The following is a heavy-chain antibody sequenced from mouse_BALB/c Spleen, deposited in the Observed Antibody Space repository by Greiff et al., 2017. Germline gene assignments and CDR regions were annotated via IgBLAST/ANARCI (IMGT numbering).Heavy chain of an antibody. CDR3: ARGPIYDGYFYAMDY. D-gene: IGHD2-3*01. J-gene: IGHJ4*01. Sequence: VKLVESGPGLVAPSQSLSITCTVSGFSLTSYGVHWVRQPPGKGLEWLGVIWAGGSTNYNSALMSRLSISKDNSKSQVFLKMNSLQTDDTAMYYCARGPIYDGYFYAMDYWGQGTSVTVSS. CDR1: GFSLTSYG. CDR2: IWAGGST. V-gene: IGHV2-9*02.